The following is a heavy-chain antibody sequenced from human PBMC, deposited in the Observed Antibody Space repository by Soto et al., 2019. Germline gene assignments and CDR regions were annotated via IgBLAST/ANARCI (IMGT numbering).Heavy chain of an antibody. CDR1: RCCRNSDYY. J-gene: IGHJ6*02. V-gene: IGHV4-30-4*01. CDR2: KYYSGAT. Sequence: SETLSLTCSVSRCCRNSDYYSAWVRQPPGGGLQWMGYKYYSGATDSDPSLEARVSFSVDTSKNQFFLNLTSATVADTAVYFCARGMPNYSYCGPEGWGPGSPVTV. CDR3: ARGMPNYSYCGPEG. D-gene: IGHD2-2*01.